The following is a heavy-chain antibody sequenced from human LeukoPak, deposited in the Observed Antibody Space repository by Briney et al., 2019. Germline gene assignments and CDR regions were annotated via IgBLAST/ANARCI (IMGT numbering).Heavy chain of an antibody. J-gene: IGHJ6*02. CDR1: GGSFSDYF. CDR2: INHSRRT. Sequence: ASETLSLTCAVYGGSFSDYFWGWIPQPPGKGLEWIGEINHSRRTYYNPSLKSRVTISVDTSKNQFSLILSSVTAADTAVYYCARDVVVVPAAIHYGMDVWGQGTTVTVSS. CDR3: ARDVVVVPAAIHYGMDV. D-gene: IGHD2-2*01. V-gene: IGHV4-34*01.